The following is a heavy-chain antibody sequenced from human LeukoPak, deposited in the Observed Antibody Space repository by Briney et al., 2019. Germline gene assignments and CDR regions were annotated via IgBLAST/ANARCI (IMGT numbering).Heavy chain of an antibody. CDR3: ASGGFSSYFDY. CDR1: GFTFSSYS. CDR2: ISSSSSTI. J-gene: IGHJ4*02. Sequence: PGGSLRLSCAASGFTFSSYSMNWVRQAPGKGLEWVSYISSSSSTIYYADSVKGRFTISRDNSRNTTYLQMNSLRPEDTAVYYCASGGFSSYFDYWGQGTLVTVSS. V-gene: IGHV3-48*01. D-gene: IGHD3-16*01.